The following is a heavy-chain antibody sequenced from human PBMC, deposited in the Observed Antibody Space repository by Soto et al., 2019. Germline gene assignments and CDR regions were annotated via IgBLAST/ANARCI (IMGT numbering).Heavy chain of an antibody. CDR2: IYWDDDK. Sequence: QITLKESGPTLVKPTQTLTLTCTVSGFSLSTSGVGVGWIRQPPGKALEWLALIYWDDDKRYTPSLKSRLNITQDASKNPVVLTMTNMDPVDTATYYCAHYFSILVDDAFDIRGQGTMVTVSS. CDR3: AHYFSILVDDAFDI. CDR1: GFSLSTSGVG. V-gene: IGHV2-5*02. J-gene: IGHJ3*02. D-gene: IGHD2-8*02.